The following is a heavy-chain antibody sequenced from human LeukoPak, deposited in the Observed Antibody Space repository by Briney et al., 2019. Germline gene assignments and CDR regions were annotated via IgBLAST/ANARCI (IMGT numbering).Heavy chain of an antibody. Sequence: PGGSLRLSCVASGFTFSSYGMHWVRQAPGKGLEWVAFIRYDGSNKYYADSVKGRFTISRDNSKNTLYLQMNSLRGEDTAIYYCAKELGHTLPFDCWGQGTLVTVSS. CDR3: AKELGHTLPFDC. CDR1: GFTFSSYG. CDR2: IRYDGSNK. J-gene: IGHJ4*02. V-gene: IGHV3-30*02. D-gene: IGHD2-2*02.